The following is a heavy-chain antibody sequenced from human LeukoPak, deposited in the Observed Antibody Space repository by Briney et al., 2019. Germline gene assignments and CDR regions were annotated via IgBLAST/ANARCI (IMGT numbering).Heavy chain of an antibody. J-gene: IGHJ3*02. CDR3: ARELSKWDIVVVPAALHKLHDAFDI. CDR2: LNGGGSST. CDR1: GFIFSSYW. Sequence: GGSLRLSCAASGFIFSSYWMRWVRQAPGKGLVWVSRLNGGGSSTNSADAVKGRFTISRDNSKNTLYLQMNSLRAEDTAVYYCARELSKWDIVVVPAALHKLHDAFDIWGQGTMVTVSS. V-gene: IGHV3-74*01. D-gene: IGHD2-2*01.